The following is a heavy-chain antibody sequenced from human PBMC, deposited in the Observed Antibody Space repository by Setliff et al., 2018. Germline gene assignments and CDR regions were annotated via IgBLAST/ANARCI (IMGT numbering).Heavy chain of an antibody. Sequence: ASVKVSCKATGYTFKDSIISWVRQAPGQGLEWMGWISPHSGRTYFAPKVQGRVTLTTDTSTDTAYMEMRGLTSDDTAVYFCSRGQTLRHFDWPTAFDYWGLGTLVTVSS. CDR1: GYTFKDSI. D-gene: IGHD3-9*01. CDR3: SRGQTLRHFDWPTAFDY. V-gene: IGHV1-18*04. J-gene: IGHJ4*02. CDR2: ISPHSGRT.